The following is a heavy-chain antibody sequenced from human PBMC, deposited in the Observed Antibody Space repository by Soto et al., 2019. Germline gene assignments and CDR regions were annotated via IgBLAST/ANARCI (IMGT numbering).Heavy chain of an antibody. V-gene: IGHV1-24*01. CDR2: FDPEDGET. CDR3: ATRRSGSSIFDY. J-gene: IGHJ4*02. D-gene: IGHD1-26*01. Sequence: ASVKVSCKVSGYTLTELSMHWVRQAPGKGLEWMGGFDPEDGETIYAQKFQGRVTMTEDTSTDTAYMELSSLRSEDTAVYYCATRRSGSSIFDYWGQGTLVTVSS. CDR1: GYTLTELS.